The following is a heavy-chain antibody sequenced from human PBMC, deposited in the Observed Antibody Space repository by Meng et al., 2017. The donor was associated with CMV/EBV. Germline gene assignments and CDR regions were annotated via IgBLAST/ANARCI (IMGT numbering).Heavy chain of an antibody. CDR1: GVSISTPY. J-gene: IGHJ4*02. CDR3: AERGGGY. D-gene: IGHD1-1*01. V-gene: IGHV4-59*11. Sequence: VQLQHSGPGLVKLSVTLFRPCSVSGVSISTPYWSWVRQTPGKGLEWIASIHYTGRADYSPSLKSRLTISVDTSDSQLSLKLSSVTPADTAMYYCAERGGGYWGQGILVTVSS. CDR2: IHYTGRA.